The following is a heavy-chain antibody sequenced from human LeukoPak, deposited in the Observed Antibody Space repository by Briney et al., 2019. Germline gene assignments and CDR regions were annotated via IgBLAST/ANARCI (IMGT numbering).Heavy chain of an antibody. V-gene: IGHV3-43D*03. D-gene: IGHD3-10*01. CDR2: ISWDGGST. CDR3: AKDMAPSITIVFEFDP. Sequence: GGSLRLSCAASGFTFDDYAMHWVRQAPGKGLEWVSLISWDGGSTFYAESVKGRFTISRDNSKNSLYLQMNSLRAEDTALYYCAKDMAPSITIVFEFDPWGQGTLVTVSS. J-gene: IGHJ5*02. CDR1: GFTFDDYA.